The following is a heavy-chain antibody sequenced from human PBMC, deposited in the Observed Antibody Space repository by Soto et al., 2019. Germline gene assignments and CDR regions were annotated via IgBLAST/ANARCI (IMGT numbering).Heavy chain of an antibody. Sequence: EVQLVESGGGLVQPGGSLRLSCVASGFAFNMYSINWVRQAPGKGLEWVSHINSGGNSIYYADSVKGRFAGSRDNAKSSLYLQMNRLRDEDTAVYYWARRARYYADSSGRYFFDYWGQGTPVIVSS. CDR1: GFAFNMYS. CDR3: ARRARYYADSSGRYFFDY. V-gene: IGHV3-48*02. D-gene: IGHD3-22*01. J-gene: IGHJ4*02. CDR2: INSGGNSI.